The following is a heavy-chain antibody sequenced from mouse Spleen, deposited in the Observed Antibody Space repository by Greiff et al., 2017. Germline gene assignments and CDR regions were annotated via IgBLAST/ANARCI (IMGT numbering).Heavy chain of an antibody. CDR2: IDPSDSYT. CDR3: ARRAYDGYYEAY. CDR1: GYTFTSYW. J-gene: IGHJ3*01. V-gene: IGHV1-69*01. D-gene: IGHD2-3*01. Sequence: QVQLQQPGAELVMPGASVKLSCKASGYTFTSYWMHWVKQRPGQGLEWIGEIDPSDSYTNYNQKFKGKATLTVDKSSSTAYMQLSSLTSEDSAVYYCARRAYDGYYEAYWGQGTLVTVSA.